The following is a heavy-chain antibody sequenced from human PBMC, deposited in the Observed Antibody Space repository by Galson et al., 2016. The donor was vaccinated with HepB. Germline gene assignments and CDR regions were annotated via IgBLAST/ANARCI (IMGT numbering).Heavy chain of an antibody. Sequence: PALVKPTQTLTLTCTFSGFSLTASGVGVGWIRQPPGKALEWLALIHWDDDKRYSPSLRNRLTITKDASKNQVVLTMTNMDPVDTATYFCAHRRVDGSGYYFDDWGQGTLVTVSS. CDR3: AHRRVDGSGYYFDD. V-gene: IGHV2-5*02. CDR2: IHWDDDK. CDR1: GFSLTASGVG. D-gene: IGHD3-22*01. J-gene: IGHJ4*02.